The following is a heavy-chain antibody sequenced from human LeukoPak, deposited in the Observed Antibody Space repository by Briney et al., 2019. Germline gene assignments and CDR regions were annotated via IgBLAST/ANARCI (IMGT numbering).Heavy chain of an antibody. D-gene: IGHD6-19*01. CDR3: ARSGGWYEDY. CDR1: GASVSGSPYY. Sequence: PSETLSLTCTVSGASVSGSPYYWGWIRQPPGKGLEWIGSIYSSGSTYYNASLQSRVTISIETSKNQFSLKLSSVTAADTAVYYCARSGGWYEDYWGQGTLVTVSS. CDR2: IYSSGST. V-gene: IGHV4-39*01. J-gene: IGHJ4*02.